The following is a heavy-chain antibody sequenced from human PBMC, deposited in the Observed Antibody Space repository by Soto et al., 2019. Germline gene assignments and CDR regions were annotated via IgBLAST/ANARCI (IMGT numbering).Heavy chain of an antibody. J-gene: IGHJ6*02. Sequence: SETLSLTCSFPGGSISPYFWTWVRQAPGKGLEWIGYISYSGSTNYNPSLKSRLTILLSTSKKQFSLKLTSVTAADTAVYYCARGTRATQYYDYFYGVDVWAKGPRSPSP. CDR2: ISYSGST. CDR1: GGSISPYF. CDR3: ARGTRATQYYDYFYGVDV. V-gene: IGHV4-59*01.